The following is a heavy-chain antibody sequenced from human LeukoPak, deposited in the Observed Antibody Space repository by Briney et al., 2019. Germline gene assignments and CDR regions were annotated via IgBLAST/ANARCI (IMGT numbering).Heavy chain of an antibody. CDR3: ATVRHSPRAYYVSYFDY. Sequence: ASVKVSCKVSGYTLTELSMHWVRQHPGKGLEWMGGFDPEDGETIYAQKFQGRVTMTEETSTDTAYRERSSLRSEDTAVYYCATVRHSPRAYYVSYFDYWGQGTLVTVSS. CDR2: FDPEDGET. D-gene: IGHD3-10*02. J-gene: IGHJ4*02. V-gene: IGHV1-24*01. CDR1: GYTLTELS.